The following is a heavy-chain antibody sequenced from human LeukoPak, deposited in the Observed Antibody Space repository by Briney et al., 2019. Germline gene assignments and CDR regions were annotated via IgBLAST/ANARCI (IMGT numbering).Heavy chain of an antibody. CDR1: GYTFTSYY. V-gene: IGHV1-46*01. Sequence: ASVKVSCKASGYTFTSYYMHWVRQAPGQGLEWMGIINPSGGSTSYAQKFQGRVTMTRDMSTSTVYMGLSSLRSEDTAVYYCARGPSHCSSTSCYALGIDYWGQGTRVTVYS. D-gene: IGHD2-2*01. CDR2: INPSGGST. J-gene: IGHJ4*02. CDR3: ARGPSHCSSTSCYALGIDY.